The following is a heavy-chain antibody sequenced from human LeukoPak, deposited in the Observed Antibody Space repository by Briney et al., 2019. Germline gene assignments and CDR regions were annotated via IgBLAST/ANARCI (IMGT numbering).Heavy chain of an antibody. Sequence: PGGSLRLSCAASGFTFSSYAMSWVRQAPGKGLEWVSAISGSGGSTYYADSVKGRFTISRDNSKNTLYLQMNSLRAEDTAVYYCATDMDIVVVPAAMTTFDYWGQGTLVTVSS. CDR3: ATDMDIVVVPAAMTTFDY. D-gene: IGHD2-2*03. CDR1: GFTFSSYA. CDR2: ISGSGGST. J-gene: IGHJ4*02. V-gene: IGHV3-23*01.